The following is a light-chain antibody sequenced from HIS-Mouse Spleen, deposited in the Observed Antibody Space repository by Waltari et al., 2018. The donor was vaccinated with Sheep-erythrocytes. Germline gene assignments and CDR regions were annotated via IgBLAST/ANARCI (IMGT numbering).Light chain of an antibody. Sequence: QSALTQPRSVSGSPGQSVTISCTGTSSDVGGYNSVSWYQQHPGKAPKRMIYDFSKRPAGVPDRFSGSKSGNTASLTISGLQAEDEAEYYCCSYAGSYNHVFATGTKVTVL. CDR1: SSDVGGYNS. CDR2: DFS. J-gene: IGLJ1*01. V-gene: IGLV2-11*01. CDR3: CSYAGSYNHV.